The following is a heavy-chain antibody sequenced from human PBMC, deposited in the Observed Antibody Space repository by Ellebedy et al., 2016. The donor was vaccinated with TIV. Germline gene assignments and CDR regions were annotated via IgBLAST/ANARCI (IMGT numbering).Heavy chain of an antibody. CDR3: ARDRAATVTTLFLDY. J-gene: IGHJ4*02. CDR2: IWYDGSNK. D-gene: IGHD4-17*01. V-gene: IGHV3-33*01. CDR1: GFSFSSYG. Sequence: GESLKISCAASGFSFSSYGMLWVRQSPGKGLEWVAIIWYDGSNKYYVDSVKGRFTISRDNSKNTLYLQMNSLRAEDTAVYYCARDRAATVTTLFLDYWGQGTLVTVSS.